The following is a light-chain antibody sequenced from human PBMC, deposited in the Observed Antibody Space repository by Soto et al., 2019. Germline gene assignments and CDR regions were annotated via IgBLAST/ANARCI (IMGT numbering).Light chain of an antibody. Sequence: ETVMTQSPATLSVSPRERVTLSCRASQSISANLAWYQQKPGQAPRLLIYDASTRATGIPPRFSGSGSGTEFDLTISILQSEAFAVYFCQQYNYGPPSTLGQGTKLEIK. CDR2: DAS. J-gene: IGKJ2*01. CDR1: QSISAN. CDR3: QQYNYGPPST. V-gene: IGKV3-15*01.